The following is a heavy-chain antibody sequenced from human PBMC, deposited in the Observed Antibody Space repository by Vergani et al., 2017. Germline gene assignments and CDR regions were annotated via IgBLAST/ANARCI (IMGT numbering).Heavy chain of an antibody. D-gene: IGHD2-2*01. CDR2: IYYSGST. V-gene: IGHV4-39*07. CDR3: ARDHCSSTSCYPSWFDP. J-gene: IGHJ5*02. CDR1: GGSISSSSYY. Sequence: QLQLQESGPGLVKPSETLSLTCTVSGGSISSSSYYWGWIRQPPGKGLEWIGSIYYSGSTYYNPSLKSRVTISVDTSKNQFSLKLSSVTAADTAVYYCARDHCSSTSCYPSWFDPWGQGTLVTVSS.